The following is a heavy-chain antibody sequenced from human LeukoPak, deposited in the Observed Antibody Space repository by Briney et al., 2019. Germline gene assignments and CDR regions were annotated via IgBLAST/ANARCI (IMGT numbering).Heavy chain of an antibody. CDR2: IYDRGPA. D-gene: IGHD3-10*01. J-gene: IGHJ5*02. V-gene: IGHV4-30-2*01. CDR3: ARSRQASGLFSS. CDR1: GYAIISGGFS. Sequence: SQTLSLTCTVSGYAIISGGFSWNWIRQPPGRGLEWIGCIYDRGPAHYNPSLKSRFTISVDRPKNQFFLNVTSLTAADTAVYYCARSRQASGLFSSWGQGTLVVVSS.